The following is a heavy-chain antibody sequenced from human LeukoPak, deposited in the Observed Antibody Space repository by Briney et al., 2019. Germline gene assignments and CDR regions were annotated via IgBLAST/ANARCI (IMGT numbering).Heavy chain of an antibody. CDR1: GYTFSSYW. D-gene: IGHD3-3*01. J-gene: IGHJ4*02. CDR2: IYPGDSDT. Sequence: GESLRITCKGSGYTFSSYWIGWVRQMPGKGLEWMGIIYPGDSDTRYSPSLQGQVTISVDTSIGTAYLQWSSLKASDTAIYYCARQNDFRLDYWGQGTLVTVSS. CDR3: ARQNDFRLDY. V-gene: IGHV5-51*01.